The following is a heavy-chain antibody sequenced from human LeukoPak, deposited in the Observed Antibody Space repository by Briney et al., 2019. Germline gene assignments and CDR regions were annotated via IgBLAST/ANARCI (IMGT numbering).Heavy chain of an antibody. CDR3: GRDRGSGPIPSGGYRGMGV. V-gene: IGHV3-21*01. Sequence: KPGGSLRLSCAASGFTFSRYTMNWVRQAPGKGLEWVSSISSSGSYIYYADSVKGRFTISRDNSKNTLDLQMNSLRGEDTAVYYCGRDRGSGPIPSGGYRGMGVWGQGTTVTVAS. CDR1: GFTFSRYT. CDR2: ISSSGSYI. D-gene: IGHD2-15*01. J-gene: IGHJ6*02.